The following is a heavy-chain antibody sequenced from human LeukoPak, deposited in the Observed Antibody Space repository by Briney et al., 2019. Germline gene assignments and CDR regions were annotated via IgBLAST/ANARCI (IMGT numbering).Heavy chain of an antibody. J-gene: IGHJ4*02. V-gene: IGHV3-30*18. Sequence: GGSLRLSCAASGFTFSSYGMHWVRQAPGKGLEWVAVISYDGSNKYYADSVKGRFTISRDNSKNTLYLQMNSLRAEDTAVYYCAKDPFKYYYDSSGPPDYWGQGTLVTVSS. D-gene: IGHD3-22*01. CDR1: GFTFSSYG. CDR2: ISYDGSNK. CDR3: AKDPFKYYYDSSGPPDY.